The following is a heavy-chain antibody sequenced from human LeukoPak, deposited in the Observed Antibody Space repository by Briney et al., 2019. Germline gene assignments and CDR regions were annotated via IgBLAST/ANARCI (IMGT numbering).Heavy chain of an antibody. D-gene: IGHD3-22*01. CDR2: ISSSGSTI. CDR3: ASDAYDSSGYYHY. CDR1: GFTFSDYY. Sequence: PGGSLRLPCAASGFTFSDYYMSWIRQAPGKGLEWVSYISSSGSTIYYADSVKGRFTISRDNAKNSLYLQMNSLRAEDTAVYYCASDAYDSSGYYHYWGQGTLVTVSS. V-gene: IGHV3-11*01. J-gene: IGHJ4*02.